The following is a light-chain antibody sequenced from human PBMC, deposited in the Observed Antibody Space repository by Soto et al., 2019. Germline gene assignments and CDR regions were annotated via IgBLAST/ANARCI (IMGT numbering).Light chain of an antibody. CDR1: QDIGNY. V-gene: IGKV1-33*01. Sequence: DIQMTQSPSPLSASVGDRLTITCQASQDIGNYLNWYQTKRGKAPKLLIYDASNLETGVPSRFSGSGSGTNFTFTISSLQPEDIATYYCQQYDDYPPLTFGGGTQVEIK. J-gene: IGKJ4*01. CDR3: QQYDDYPPLT. CDR2: DAS.